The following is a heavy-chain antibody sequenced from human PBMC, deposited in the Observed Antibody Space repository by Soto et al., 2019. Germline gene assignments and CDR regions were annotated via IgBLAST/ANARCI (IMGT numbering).Heavy chain of an antibody. CDR1: GFTFSSYG. J-gene: IGHJ4*02. V-gene: IGHV3-33*01. CDR2: IWYDGSNK. Sequence: GGSLRLSCAASGFTFSSYGMHWVRQAPGKGLEWVAVIWYDGSNKYYADSVKGRFTISRDNPKNTLYLQMNSLRAEDTAVYYCARVNCSSTSCYYDYWGQGTLVTVSS. CDR3: ARVNCSSTSCYYDY. D-gene: IGHD2-2*01.